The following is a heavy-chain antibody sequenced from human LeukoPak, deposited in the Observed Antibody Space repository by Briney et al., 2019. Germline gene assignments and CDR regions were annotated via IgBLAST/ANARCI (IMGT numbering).Heavy chain of an antibody. Sequence: ASVKVSCKASGYTFTGYYMHWVRQAPGQGLEWMGWINPNSGGTNYAQKFQGRVTMTRDTSISTAYMELSRLRSDDTAVYYCARDYYGDYSIGYWGQGTLVTVSS. V-gene: IGHV1-2*02. CDR2: INPNSGGT. D-gene: IGHD4-17*01. CDR3: ARDYYGDYSIGY. J-gene: IGHJ4*02. CDR1: GYTFTGYY.